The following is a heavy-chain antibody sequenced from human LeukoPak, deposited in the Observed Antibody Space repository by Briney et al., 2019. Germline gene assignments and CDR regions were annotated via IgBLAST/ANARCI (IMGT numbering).Heavy chain of an antibody. CDR2: LSGSGGSA. CDR1: GFTFSNYA. CDR3: AKEIHPRSSNGWPFDY. Sequence: GGSLRLSCAASGFTFSNYAMSWVRQAPGKGLEWVSALSGSGGSAYYADSVKGRFTISRDSSKNTLYLQMNSLGTEDTAVYYCAKEIHPRSSNGWPFDYWGQGTLVTVSS. J-gene: IGHJ4*02. V-gene: IGHV3-23*01. D-gene: IGHD6-19*01.